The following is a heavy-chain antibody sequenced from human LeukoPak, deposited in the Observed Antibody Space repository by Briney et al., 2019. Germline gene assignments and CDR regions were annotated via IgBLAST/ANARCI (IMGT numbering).Heavy chain of an antibody. CDR3: ARHVRDYDILTGYYYYFDY. V-gene: IGHV4-4*02. Sequence: PSGTLSLTCAVSGGSISSSNWWSWVRQPPGKGLEWIGEINHSGSTNYNPSLKSRVTISVDTSKNQFSLKLSSVTAADTAVYYCARHVRDYDILTGYYYYFDYWGQGTLVTVSS. D-gene: IGHD3-9*01. J-gene: IGHJ4*02. CDR1: GGSISSSNW. CDR2: INHSGST.